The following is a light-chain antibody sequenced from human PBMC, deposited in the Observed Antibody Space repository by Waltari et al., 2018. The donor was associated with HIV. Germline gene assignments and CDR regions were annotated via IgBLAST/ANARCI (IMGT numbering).Light chain of an antibody. V-gene: IGLV1-44*01. Sequence: QSVLTQPPSASGTPGQRVTISCSGGSSNIGSYSVNWYQQLPRTAPKLLIYSNSQRPSGVPDRCSGSKSGTSASLAISGLQSEDEADYYCTTWDHSLFGHVVFGGGTRLTVV. CDR2: SNS. J-gene: IGLJ2*01. CDR3: TTWDHSLFGHVV. CDR1: SSNIGSYS.